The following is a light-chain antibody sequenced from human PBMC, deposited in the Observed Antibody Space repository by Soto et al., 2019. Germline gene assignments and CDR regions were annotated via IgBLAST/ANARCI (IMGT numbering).Light chain of an antibody. CDR1: QSVSSN. CDR2: GAS. J-gene: IGKJ2*01. CDR3: QQYNNWPPRMYT. Sequence: EIVMTQSPTLSVSPGERATLSCRASQSVSSNLAWYQQKPGQAPRLLIYGASTRATGIPARFSGSGSGTEFTLTISSLQSEDFAVYYCQQYNNWPPRMYTFGQGTKLEIK. V-gene: IGKV3-15*01.